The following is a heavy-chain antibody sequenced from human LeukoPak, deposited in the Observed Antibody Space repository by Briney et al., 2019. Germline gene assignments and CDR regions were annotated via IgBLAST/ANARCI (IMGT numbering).Heavy chain of an antibody. Sequence: SETLSLTCTVSGGSISSYYWGWIRQPPGKGLEWIGSIYSSGSTYYNSSLKSRVTISIDTSKNQVSLKMSSVTAADTAVYYCAKSGGYGPIDYWGQGTLVTVSS. V-gene: IGHV4-59*05. CDR1: GGSISSYY. J-gene: IGHJ4*01. CDR2: IYSSGST. CDR3: AKSGGYGPIDY. D-gene: IGHD6-25*01.